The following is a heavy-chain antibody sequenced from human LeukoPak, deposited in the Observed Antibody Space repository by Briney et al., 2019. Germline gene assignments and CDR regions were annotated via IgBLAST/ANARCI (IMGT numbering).Heavy chain of an antibody. CDR2: INPSSGGT. CDR3: TRATSVVVPAADHYYYGMDV. J-gene: IGHJ6*02. D-gene: IGHD2-2*01. V-gene: IGHV1-2*02. CDR1: GSTFTGYY. Sequence: GASVKVSCKASGSTFTGYYMHWVRQAPGQGLEWMGWINPSSGGTDYAQKFQGRVTMTRDTSLSTAYVELSRLRSDDTAVYYCTRATSVVVPAADHYYYGMDVWGQGTTVTVSS.